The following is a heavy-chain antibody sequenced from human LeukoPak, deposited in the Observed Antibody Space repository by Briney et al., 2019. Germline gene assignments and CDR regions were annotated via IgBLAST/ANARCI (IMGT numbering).Heavy chain of an antibody. J-gene: IGHJ4*02. CDR2: IYISGNT. CDR1: GDSISSYD. V-gene: IGHV4-4*07. D-gene: IGHD6-13*01. CDR3: ARSSSWYRFDY. Sequence: PSETLSLTCTVSGDSISSYDWSWIRQPAGKGLEWIGRIYISGNTYYNSSLKSRVTMSVDTSKNQFSLKLSSVTAADTAVYYCARSSSWYRFDYWGQGTLVTVSS.